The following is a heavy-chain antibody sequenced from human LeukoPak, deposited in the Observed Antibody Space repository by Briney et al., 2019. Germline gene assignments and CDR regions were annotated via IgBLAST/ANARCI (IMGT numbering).Heavy chain of an antibody. Sequence: GGSLRLSCAASGFTFSNYAMSWVRQAPGKGLEWVSTISNANGDTYYADSVKGRFTISRDNSKNTLYLQMNSLTGEDTSIYYCAKATENLGNWGQGTLVTLSS. CDR2: ISNANGDT. CDR1: GFTFSNYA. CDR3: AKATENLGN. J-gene: IGHJ4*02. D-gene: IGHD1-26*01. V-gene: IGHV3-23*01.